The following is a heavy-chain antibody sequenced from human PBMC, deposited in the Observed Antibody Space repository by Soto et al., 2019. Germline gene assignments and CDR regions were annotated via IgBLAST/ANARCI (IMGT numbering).Heavy chain of an antibody. J-gene: IGHJ5*02. CDR3: ARDKNPTYYYDSSGYYWFXP. V-gene: IGHV1-69*13. Sequence: SVKVSCKASGGTFSSYAISWVRQAPGQGLEWMGGIIPIFGTANYAQKFQGRVTITADESTSTAYMELSSLRSEDTAVYYCARDKNPTYYYDSSGYYWFXPWSQGTLVTVSS. CDR2: IIPIFGTA. D-gene: IGHD3-22*01. CDR1: GGTFSSYA.